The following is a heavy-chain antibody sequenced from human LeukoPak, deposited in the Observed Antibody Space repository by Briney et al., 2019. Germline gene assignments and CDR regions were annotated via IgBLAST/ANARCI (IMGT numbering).Heavy chain of an antibody. J-gene: IGHJ4*02. Sequence: SENLSLTCAVYGGSFNGYYWIWIRQRPGKGLEWIGEINHSGSTNYNPSLKSRVTISVDTSKNQCSLKLSSVTAADTAVYFCARGHGQWGQGTLVTVSS. V-gene: IGHV4-34*01. CDR3: ARGHGQ. CDR2: INHSGST. CDR1: GGSFNGYY.